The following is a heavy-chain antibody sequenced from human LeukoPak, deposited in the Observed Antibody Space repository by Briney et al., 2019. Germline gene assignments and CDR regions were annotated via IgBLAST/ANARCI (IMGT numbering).Heavy chain of an antibody. J-gene: IGHJ4*02. Sequence: GGSLRLSCAASGFTFSSSAMSWVRQAPGKGQEWVSAISNNGGYTYYADSVQGRFTISRDNSKSTLCLQMNSLRAEDTAVYYCAKQLGYCSDGSCYFPYWGQGTLVTVSS. CDR3: AKQLGYCSDGSCYFPY. CDR2: ISNNGGYT. D-gene: IGHD2-15*01. CDR1: GFTFSSSA. V-gene: IGHV3-23*01.